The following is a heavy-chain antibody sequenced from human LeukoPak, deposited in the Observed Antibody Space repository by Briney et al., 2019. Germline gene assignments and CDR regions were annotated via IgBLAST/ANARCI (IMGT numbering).Heavy chain of an antibody. CDR2: ISSSGSII. D-gene: IGHD3-9*01. J-gene: IGHJ4*02. CDR3: ARVVYDILTGYYYSFDY. CDR1: GFTFSSYE. V-gene: IGHV3-48*03. Sequence: GGSLRLSCAASGFTFSSYEMNWVRQAPGKGLEWVSYISSSGSIIYYTDSVKGRFTISRDNAKRSLYLQMNSLRAEDTAVYYCARVVYDILTGYYYSFDYWGQGTLVTVSS.